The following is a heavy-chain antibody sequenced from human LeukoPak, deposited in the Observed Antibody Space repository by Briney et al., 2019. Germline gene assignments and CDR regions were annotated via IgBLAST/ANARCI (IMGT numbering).Heavy chain of an antibody. CDR3: ARVGSSSWYEFCDY. CDR1: GFTFSSYA. V-gene: IGHV3-30*01. Sequence: GGSLRLSCAASGFTFSSYAMHWVRQAPGKGLEWVAVISYDGSNKYYADSVKGRFTISRDNSKNTLYLQMNSLRAEDTAVYYCARVGSSSWYEFCDYWGQGTPVTVSS. CDR2: ISYDGSNK. J-gene: IGHJ4*02. D-gene: IGHD6-13*01.